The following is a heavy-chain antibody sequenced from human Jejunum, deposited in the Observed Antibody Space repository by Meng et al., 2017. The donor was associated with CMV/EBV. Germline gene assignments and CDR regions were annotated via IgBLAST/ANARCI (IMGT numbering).Heavy chain of an antibody. CDR3: ARQNDYMNYFDS. J-gene: IGHJ4*02. CDR1: GYTIINYP. Sequence: AASGYTIINYPIDWVRQAPGKGLEWVAGVSSDGTSTFLADSVKGRFSISRDNSKNTVYLQMDSLSGEDTAVYYCARQNDYMNYFDSWGRGTLVTVSS. D-gene: IGHD4-11*01. CDR2: VSSDGTST. V-gene: IGHV3-30-3*01.